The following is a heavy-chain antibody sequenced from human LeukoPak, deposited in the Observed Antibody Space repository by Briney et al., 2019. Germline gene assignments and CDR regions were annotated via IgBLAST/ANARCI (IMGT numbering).Heavy chain of an antibody. Sequence: GESLRLSCAASGFPFNAYWMTWVRQAPGKGLEWVANIRQDGDTKYYVDSVKGRFTISRDNDMNWLYIQMNSLRAEDTAIYYCARSLPYGTTWYGRSDFWGQGTLVTVSS. CDR2: IRQDGDTK. CDR1: GFPFNAYW. V-gene: IGHV3-7*03. J-gene: IGHJ4*02. CDR3: ARSLPYGTTWYGRSDF. D-gene: IGHD6-13*01.